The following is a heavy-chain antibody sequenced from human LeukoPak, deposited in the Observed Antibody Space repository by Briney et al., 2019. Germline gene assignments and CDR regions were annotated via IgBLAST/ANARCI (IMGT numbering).Heavy chain of an antibody. V-gene: IGHV4-61*02. J-gene: IGHJ5*02. CDR1: GGSISSGSYY. CDR2: IYTSGST. CDR3: ARGRFCSGGSCYSGNWFDP. D-gene: IGHD2-15*01. Sequence: SETLSLTCTVSGGSISSGSYYWSWIRQPAGKGLEWIGRIYTSGSTNYNPSLKSRVTISVDTSKNQFSLKLSSVTAADTAVYYCARGRFCSGGSCYSGNWFDPWGQGTLVTVSS.